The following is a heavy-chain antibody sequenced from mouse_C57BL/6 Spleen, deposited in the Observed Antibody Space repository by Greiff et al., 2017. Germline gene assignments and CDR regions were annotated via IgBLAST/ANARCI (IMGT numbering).Heavy chain of an antibody. V-gene: IGHV5-4*03. CDR1: GFTFSSSA. CDR3: ARRAWDYFDY. D-gene: IGHD4-1*01. Sequence: DVMLVESGGGLVKPGGSLKLSCAASGFTFSSSAMSWVRQTPEKRLEWVATISDGGSYTYYPDNVKGRFSISRDNAKNNLYLQMSHLKSEDTARDYCARRAWDYFDYWGQGTTRTVSS. J-gene: IGHJ2*01. CDR2: ISDGGSYT.